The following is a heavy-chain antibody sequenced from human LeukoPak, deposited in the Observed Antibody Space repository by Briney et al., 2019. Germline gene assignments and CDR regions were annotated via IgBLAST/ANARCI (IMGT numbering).Heavy chain of an antibody. CDR2: INHSGST. D-gene: IGHD6-13*01. Sequence: PSETLSLTCAVYGGSFSGYYWSWIRQPPGKGLEWIGEINHSGSTNYNPSLKSRVTISVDTSKNQFSLKLSSVTAADTAVYYCARGGPIAAPKSFDYWGQGTLVTVSS. J-gene: IGHJ4*02. V-gene: IGHV4-34*01. CDR3: ARGGPIAAPKSFDY. CDR1: GGSFSGYY.